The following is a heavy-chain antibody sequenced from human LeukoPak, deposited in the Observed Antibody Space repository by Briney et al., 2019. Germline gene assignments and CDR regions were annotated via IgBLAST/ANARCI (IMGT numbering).Heavy chain of an antibody. CDR1: GGSISSSSYY. CDR3: AGQSIAAAGVPFDY. Sequence: SETLSLTCTASGGSISSSSYYWGWIRQPPGKGLERIGSIYYSGSTYYNPSLKSRVTISVDTSKNQFSLKLSSVTAADTAVYYCAGQSIAAAGVPFDYWGQGTLVTVSS. CDR2: IYYSGST. V-gene: IGHV4-39*01. J-gene: IGHJ4*02. D-gene: IGHD6-13*01.